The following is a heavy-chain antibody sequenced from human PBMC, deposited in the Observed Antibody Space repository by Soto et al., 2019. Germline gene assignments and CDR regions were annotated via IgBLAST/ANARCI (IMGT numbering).Heavy chain of an antibody. D-gene: IGHD5-18*01. Sequence: EVQLLDSGGALQQPGGSLRLSCEASGFTFKVYAMTWVRQAPGKGLEWVSVISASGGNTYYAESVKGRFTMSRDNSKNMVYLQMNHLRVEDTALYSCAKGAYSYGPLDSWGQGTLVTVSS. V-gene: IGHV3-23*01. J-gene: IGHJ4*02. CDR2: ISASGGNT. CDR3: AKGAYSYGPLDS. CDR1: GFTFKVYA.